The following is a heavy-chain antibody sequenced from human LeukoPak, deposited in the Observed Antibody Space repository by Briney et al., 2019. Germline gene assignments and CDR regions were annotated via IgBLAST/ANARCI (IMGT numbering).Heavy chain of an antibody. CDR3: ARSRGQYYDSSGYFSG. V-gene: IGHV4-59*01. CDR2: IYYSGST. Sequence: SETLSLTCTVSGGSISSYYWSWIRQPPGKGLEWIGYIYYSGSTNYNPSLKSRVTISVDTSKNQFSLKLSSVTAADTAVYYCARSRGQYYDSSGYFSGWGQGTLVTVSS. CDR1: GGSISSYY. D-gene: IGHD3-22*01. J-gene: IGHJ4*02.